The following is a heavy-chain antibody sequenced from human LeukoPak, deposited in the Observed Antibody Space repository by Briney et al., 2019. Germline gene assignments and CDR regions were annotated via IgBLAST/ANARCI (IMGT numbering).Heavy chain of an antibody. CDR3: AKEVLDYEIPYWYFDL. CDR1: GFTFSTYT. D-gene: IGHD4-17*01. J-gene: IGHJ2*01. Sequence: QTGGSLRLSCAASGFTFSTYTMSWVRQAPGKGLEWVSAMSGDGDYTYYADSVKGRFTISRDNSKNTLYLQINSLRAEDTGVYHCAKEVLDYEIPYWYFDLWGLGTLVTVSS. V-gene: IGHV3-23*01. CDR2: MSGDGDYT.